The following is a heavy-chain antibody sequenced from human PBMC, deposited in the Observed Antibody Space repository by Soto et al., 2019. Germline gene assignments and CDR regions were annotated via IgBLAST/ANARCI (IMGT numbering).Heavy chain of an antibody. CDR1: GGSFRGYF. Sequence: KPSETLSLTCAVSGGSFRGYFWSWIRQSPDKGLEWIGEINDSGSTYYNPSFKSRLTISVDTSKGQISLTLTSVTAADSAVYYCQGGDFWGQGTRVTVSS. J-gene: IGHJ4*02. CDR3: QGGDF. V-gene: IGHV4-34*01. CDR2: INDSGST. D-gene: IGHD3-16*01.